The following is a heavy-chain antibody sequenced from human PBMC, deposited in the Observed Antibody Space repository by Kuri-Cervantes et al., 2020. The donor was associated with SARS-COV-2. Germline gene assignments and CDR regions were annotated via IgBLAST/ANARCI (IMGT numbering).Heavy chain of an antibody. CDR2: IRSKAYGGTT. J-gene: IGHJ2*01. CDR1: GFTFGDYA. Sequence: GSLRLSCTASGFTFGDYAMSWVRQAPGKGLEWVGFIRSKAYGGTTEYAASVKGRFTISRDNAKNSLYLQMNSLRAEDTALYHCARGTESGYPNWYFDLWGRGTLVTVSS. D-gene: IGHD3-3*01. CDR3: ARGTESGYPNWYFDL. V-gene: IGHV3-49*04.